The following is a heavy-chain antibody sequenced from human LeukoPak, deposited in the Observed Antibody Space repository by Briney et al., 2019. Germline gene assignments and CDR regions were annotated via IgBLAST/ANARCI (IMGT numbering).Heavy chain of an antibody. CDR2: ISYDGSNT. CDR3: ARNPGVGSSWYRLHY. Sequence: GGSLRLSCAASGITFINHAMDWVRQAPGKGLEWVAVISYDGSNTYYADSVKGRFTISRDNSKSTLYLQMNSLRVEDTAVYYCARNPGVGSSWYRLHYWGQGTLVTVSS. V-gene: IGHV3-30-3*01. D-gene: IGHD6-13*01. CDR1: GITFINHA. J-gene: IGHJ4*02.